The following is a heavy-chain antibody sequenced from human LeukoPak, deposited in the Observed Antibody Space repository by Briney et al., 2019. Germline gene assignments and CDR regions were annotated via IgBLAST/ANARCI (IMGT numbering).Heavy chain of an antibody. V-gene: IGHV4-61*05. CDR1: GDSISSSSYF. CDR2: IYYSGNT. J-gene: IGHJ6*03. CDR3: ARAFSGSGSYYSEMLYYYYYMDV. D-gene: IGHD3-10*01. Sequence: SETLSLTCNVSGDSISSSSYFWGWIRQPPGKGLEWIGYIYYSGNTKYNPSLKSRVTISVDTSKNQISLKLNSVTAADTAVYYCARAFSGSGSYYSEMLYYYYYMDVWGKGTTVTISS.